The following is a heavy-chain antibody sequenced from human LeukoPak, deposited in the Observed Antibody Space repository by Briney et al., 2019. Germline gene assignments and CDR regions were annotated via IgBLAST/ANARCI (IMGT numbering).Heavy chain of an antibody. CDR2: ISGSGGST. J-gene: IGHJ4*02. Sequence: GGSLRLSCAASGFTFSSYAMSWVRQAPGKGLEWVSAISGSGGSTYYADSVKGRFTISRDNSKNTLYLQMNSLRVEDTAVYYCAKARAGLRLTFDYWGQGTLVTVSS. CDR3: AKARAGLRLTFDY. D-gene: IGHD3-10*01. V-gene: IGHV3-23*01. CDR1: GFTFSSYA.